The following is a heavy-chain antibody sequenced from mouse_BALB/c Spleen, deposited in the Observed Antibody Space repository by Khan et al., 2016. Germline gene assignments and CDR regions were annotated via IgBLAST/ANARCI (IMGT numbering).Heavy chain of an antibody. CDR1: GFTFSSYW. CDR2: IRLKSDNYAT. J-gene: IGHJ3*01. Sequence: EVKLEESGGGLVQPGGSMKLSCVASGFTFSSYWMSWVRQSPEKGLEWVAEIRLKSDNYATHYAESVKGKFTISRADSKRRLYLQMNSLRAEDTGIYYCTTTFAYWGQGTLVTVSA. D-gene: IGHD2-12*01. V-gene: IGHV6-6*02. CDR3: TTTFAY.